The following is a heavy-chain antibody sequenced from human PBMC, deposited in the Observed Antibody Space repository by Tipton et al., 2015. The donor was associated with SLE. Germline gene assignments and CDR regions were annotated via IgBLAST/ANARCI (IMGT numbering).Heavy chain of an antibody. J-gene: IGHJ6*02. CDR3: ARDIDFWSGYYSYYGLDV. D-gene: IGHD3-3*01. CDR1: GGTFNRKT. Sequence: QLVQSGGEVKKPGSSVKVSCKASGGTFNRKTISWVRQAPGQGLEWMGGIIPLLGIANYAQKFQGRVMITADESTSTAYMELSSLTSEDTAVYYCARDIDFWSGYYSYYGLDVWGQGTTVTVSS. CDR2: IIPLLGIA. V-gene: IGHV1-69*01.